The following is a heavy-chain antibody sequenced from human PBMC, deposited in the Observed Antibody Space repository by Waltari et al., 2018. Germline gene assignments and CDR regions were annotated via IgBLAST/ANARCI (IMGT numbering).Heavy chain of an antibody. CDR1: GFTFSTYW. J-gene: IGHJ4*02. V-gene: IGHV3-74*01. CDR2: IKHDGTGT. Sequence: EVQLVESGGGLVQPGGSLRLSCEVSGFTFSTYWMPWVRQVPGKGLVWVSRIKHDGTGTIYADSVQGRFTISRDNGKNTLYLQMNSLRGEDTAVYFCGRGYNDRRLDYWGQGTLVTVSS. D-gene: IGHD3-22*01. CDR3: GRGYNDRRLDY.